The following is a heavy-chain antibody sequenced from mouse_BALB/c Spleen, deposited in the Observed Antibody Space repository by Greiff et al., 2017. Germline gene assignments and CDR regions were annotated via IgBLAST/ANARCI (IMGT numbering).Heavy chain of an antibody. J-gene: IGHJ3*01. CDR3: AHYGSLAY. D-gene: IGHD2-2*01. V-gene: IGHV1S81*02. CDR1: GYTFTSYY. CDR2: INPSNGGT. Sequence: VQLQQSGAELVKPGASVKLSCKASGYTFTSYYMYWVKQRPGQGLEWIGEINPSNGGTNFNEKFKSKATLTVDKSSSTAYMQLSSLTSEDSAVYYCAHYGSLAYWGQGTLVTVSA.